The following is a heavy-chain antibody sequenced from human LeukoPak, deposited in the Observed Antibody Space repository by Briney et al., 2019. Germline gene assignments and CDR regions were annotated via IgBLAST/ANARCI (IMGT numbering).Heavy chain of an antibody. J-gene: IGHJ4*02. CDR1: GYTFTSYG. CDR2: ISAYNGNT. Sequence: ASVKVSCTASGYTFTSYGISWVRQAPGQGLEWMGWISAYNGNTNYAQKLQGRVTMTTDTSTSTAYMELRSLRSDDTAVYYCARSRYYYDSSGYPMTYFDYWGQGTLVTVSS. V-gene: IGHV1-18*01. CDR3: ARSRYYYDSSGYPMTYFDY. D-gene: IGHD3-22*01.